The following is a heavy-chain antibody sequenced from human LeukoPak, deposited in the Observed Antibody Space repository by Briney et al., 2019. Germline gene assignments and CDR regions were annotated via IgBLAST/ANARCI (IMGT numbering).Heavy chain of an antibody. CDR3: ARDPATTVTTYAY. Sequence: GGSLSLSCAASGFTFSSYWMSWVRQAPGKGLEWVANIKQDGSEKYYVDSVKGRFTISRDNAKNSLYLQMNSLRAEDTAVYYCARDPATTVTTYAYWGQGTLVTVSS. CDR2: IKQDGSEK. D-gene: IGHD4-17*01. J-gene: IGHJ4*02. V-gene: IGHV3-7*01. CDR1: GFTFSSYW.